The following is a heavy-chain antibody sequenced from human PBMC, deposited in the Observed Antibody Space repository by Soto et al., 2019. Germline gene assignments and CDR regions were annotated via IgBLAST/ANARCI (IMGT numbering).Heavy chain of an antibody. Sequence: SETLSLTCTVSGGSISSYYWGWIRQPPGKGLEWIGSIYYSGSTYYNPSLKSRVTISVDTSKNQFSLKLSSVTAADTAVYYCARSGYSYGPNPLLYWGQGTLVTVSS. D-gene: IGHD5-18*01. CDR1: GGSISSYY. CDR2: IYYSGST. J-gene: IGHJ4*02. CDR3: ARSGYSYGPNPLLY. V-gene: IGHV4-39*07.